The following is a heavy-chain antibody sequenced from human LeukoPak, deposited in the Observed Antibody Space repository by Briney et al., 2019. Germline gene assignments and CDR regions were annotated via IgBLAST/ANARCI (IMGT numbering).Heavy chain of an antibody. V-gene: IGHV3-30*02. Sequence: GGSLRLSCAASGFTFSSYGMHWVRQAPGKGLDWVAFIRYDGSIKDYADSVKGRFTISRDNSKNTLYLQMNSLRAEDTAVYYCAKNMGGNLGSPIDYWGQGTLVTVS. CDR1: GFTFSSYG. D-gene: IGHD4-23*01. CDR2: IRYDGSIK. J-gene: IGHJ4*02. CDR3: AKNMGGNLGSPIDY.